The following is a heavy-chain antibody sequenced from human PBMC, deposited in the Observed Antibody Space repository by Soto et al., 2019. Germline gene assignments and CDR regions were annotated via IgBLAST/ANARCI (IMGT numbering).Heavy chain of an antibody. Sequence: GGSLRLSCAVSGFTFSDYYMDWVRKTPGKGLQWLARSRHKAAGYTTEYAPSVKGRFTISRDDSKNSLHLQMNSLKTEDTAVYYCVRGSNSFDYWGQGTLVTVSS. CDR2: SRHKAAGYTT. J-gene: IGHJ4*02. CDR1: GFTFSDYY. V-gene: IGHV3-72*01. D-gene: IGHD3-10*01. CDR3: VRGSNSFDY.